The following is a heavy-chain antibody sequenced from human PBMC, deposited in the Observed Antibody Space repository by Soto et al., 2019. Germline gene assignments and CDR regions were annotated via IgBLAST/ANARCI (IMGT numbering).Heavy chain of an antibody. CDR3: ARVGAAAGKYYYYYGMDV. D-gene: IGHD6-13*01. J-gene: IGHJ6*02. CDR1: GGSISSYY. V-gene: IGHV4-59*01. CDR2: IYYSGST. Sequence: SETLSLTCTVSGGSISSYYWSWIRQPPGKGLEWIGYIYYSGSTNYNPSLKSRVTISVDTSKNQFSLKLSSVTAVDTAVYYCARVGAAAGKYYYYYGMDVWGQRTTVTLSS.